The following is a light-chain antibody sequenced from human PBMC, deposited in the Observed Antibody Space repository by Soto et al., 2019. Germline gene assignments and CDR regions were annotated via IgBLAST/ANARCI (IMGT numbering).Light chain of an antibody. CDR1: QSLLDSDGETY. V-gene: IGKV2-24*01. CDR2: KTS. CDR3: MQATQFPHT. J-gene: IGKJ2*01. Sequence: EIVMTQTPLSSPVTLGQPASISCRSSQSLLDSDGETYLSWLQQRPGQPPRLLIYKTSSRFSGFPDRFSGSGAGTDFTLKISRVEVEDVGVYYCMQATQFPHTFGQGTKLEI.